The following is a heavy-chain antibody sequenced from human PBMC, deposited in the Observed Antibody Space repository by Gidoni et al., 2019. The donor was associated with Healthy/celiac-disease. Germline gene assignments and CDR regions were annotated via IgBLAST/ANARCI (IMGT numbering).Heavy chain of an antibody. CDR3: AREGQEMATIDPTRYWYFDL. CDR2: IIPILGIA. D-gene: IGHD5-12*01. Sequence: QVQLVQSGAEVKKPGSSVKVSCKASGGTFSSYAISWVRQAPGQGLEWMGRIIPILGIANYEQKFQGRVKLTADKSTSTAYMELSSLRSEDTAVYYCAREGQEMATIDPTRYWYFDLWGRGTLVTVSS. CDR1: GGTFSSYA. V-gene: IGHV1-69*04. J-gene: IGHJ2*01.